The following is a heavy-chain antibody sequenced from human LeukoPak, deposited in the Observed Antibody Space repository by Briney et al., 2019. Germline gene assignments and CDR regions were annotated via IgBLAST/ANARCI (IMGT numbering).Heavy chain of an antibody. Sequence: GGSLRLSCAASGFTFSSYAMSWVRQAPGKGLEWVSAISGSGYADSVKGRFTISRDNSKNTLYLQMNSLRAEDRAVYYCAKRRGLELLYYYYMDVWGKGTTVTVSS. V-gene: IGHV3-23*01. CDR3: AKRRGLELLYYYYMDV. CDR2: ISGSG. J-gene: IGHJ6*03. CDR1: GFTFSSYA. D-gene: IGHD1-7*01.